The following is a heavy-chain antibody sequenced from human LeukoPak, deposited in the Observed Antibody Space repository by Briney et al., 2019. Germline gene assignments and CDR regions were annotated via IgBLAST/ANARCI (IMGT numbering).Heavy chain of an antibody. CDR1: GYTFTSYD. V-gene: IGHV1-8*01. D-gene: IGHD2-2*02. J-gene: IGHJ6*02. CDR2: MNPNSGNT. Sequence: GASVKVSCKASGYTFTSYDINWVRQATGQGLEWTGWMNPNSGNTGYAQKFQGRVTMTRNTSISTAYMELSSLRSEDTAVYYCARGRVVPAAIWDAYYYYYGMDVWGQGTTVTVSS. CDR3: ARGRVVPAAIWDAYYYYYGMDV.